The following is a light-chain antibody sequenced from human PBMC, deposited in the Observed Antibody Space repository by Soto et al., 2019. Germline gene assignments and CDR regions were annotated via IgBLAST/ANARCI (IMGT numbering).Light chain of an antibody. Sequence: EIVLTQSPGTLSLSPGERVTLSCRAGQSVSSSYLAWYQQKPGQAPRLLIYGASSRATGIPDRFSGSGSGTDFTLTISRLEPEDFAVYYCQQYGSSPGTFGQGTKVEIK. CDR1: QSVSSSY. V-gene: IGKV3-20*01. CDR3: QQYGSSPGT. CDR2: GAS. J-gene: IGKJ1*01.